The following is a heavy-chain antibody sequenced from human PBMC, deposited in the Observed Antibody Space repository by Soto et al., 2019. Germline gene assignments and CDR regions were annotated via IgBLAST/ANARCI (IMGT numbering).Heavy chain of an antibody. CDR1: GGYISSYF. CDR2: IYNSGTT. V-gene: IGHV4-30-4*01. J-gene: IGHJ6*02. CDR3: ARGPSADKVDY. D-gene: IGHD3-16*01. Sequence: SETKSVTCTVSGGYISSYFLRWIRQTPGKGLEWIGHIYNSGTTYTNPSLNSRATISGDTSPNQFSLNLKSVTAADTAVYYCARGPSADKVDYWGQGTTVTVSS.